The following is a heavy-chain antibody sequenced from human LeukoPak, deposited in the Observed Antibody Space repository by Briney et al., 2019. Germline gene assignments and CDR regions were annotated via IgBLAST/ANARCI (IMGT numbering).Heavy chain of an antibody. CDR1: GFTFSNAW. J-gene: IGHJ4*02. CDR3: TTATGSYGPFLFDY. D-gene: IGHD1-26*01. Sequence: GGSLRLSCAASGFTFSNAWMSWVRQAPGKGLEWVGRIKSKTDGGTTDYAAPVKGRFTISRDDSKNTLYLQMNSLKTEDTAVYYYTTATGSYGPFLFDYWGQGTLVTVSS. V-gene: IGHV3-15*01. CDR2: IKSKTDGGTT.